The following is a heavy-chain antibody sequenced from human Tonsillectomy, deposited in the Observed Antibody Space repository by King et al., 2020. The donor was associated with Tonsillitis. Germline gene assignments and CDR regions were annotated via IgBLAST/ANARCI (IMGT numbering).Heavy chain of an antibody. CDR2: IKSKTDGGTT. J-gene: IGHJ4*02. Sequence: VQLVESGGGLVEPGGSLRLSCAASGFIFSNAWMNWVRQGPGKGLEWVGRIKSKTDGGTTDYAAPVRDSFTISRDDSKNTLYLQMNGLKTDDTGIYYCTTDRYWGQGTLVTVSS. V-gene: IGHV3-15*07. CDR3: TTDRY. CDR1: GFIFSNAW.